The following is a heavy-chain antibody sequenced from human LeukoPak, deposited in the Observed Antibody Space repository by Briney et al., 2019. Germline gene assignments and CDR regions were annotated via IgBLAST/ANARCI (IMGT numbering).Heavy chain of an antibody. CDR2: IYTSGNT. CDR3: ARDLQGATAGFDY. Sequence: SETLSLTCTVSGGSISRGSYYWSWIRQPAGKGLEWIGRIYTSGNTNYNPSLKSRVTISVDTSKNQFSLNLSSVTAADTAVYYCARDLQGATAGFDYWGQGTLVTVSS. V-gene: IGHV4-61*02. CDR1: GGSISRGSYY. J-gene: IGHJ4*02. D-gene: IGHD1-26*01.